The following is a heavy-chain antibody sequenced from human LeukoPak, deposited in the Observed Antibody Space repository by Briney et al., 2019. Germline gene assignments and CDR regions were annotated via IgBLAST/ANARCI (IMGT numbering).Heavy chain of an antibody. Sequence: GGSLRLSCAASGFTFSDYYMSWIRQAPGKGLEWVPYISSSGSTIYYADSVKGRFTISRDNAKNSLYLQMNSLRAEDTAVYYCARDDSGFLEWFGSFDYWGQGTLVTVSS. D-gene: IGHD3-3*01. V-gene: IGHV3-11*04. CDR3: ARDDSGFLEWFGSFDY. CDR1: GFTFSDYY. J-gene: IGHJ4*02. CDR2: ISSSGSTI.